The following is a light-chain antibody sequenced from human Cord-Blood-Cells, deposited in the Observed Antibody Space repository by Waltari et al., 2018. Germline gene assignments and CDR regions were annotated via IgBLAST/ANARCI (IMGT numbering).Light chain of an antibody. CDR2: DVS. Sequence: QSALTQPASVSGSPGQSITISCTGTSSDVGGYHYVSWYQQHPGKAPKLMIDDVSKRPSGVSNRFSGSKSGNTASLTISGLQAEDEADYYCSSYTSSSTLVFGGGTKLTVL. J-gene: IGLJ3*02. CDR1: SSDVGGYHY. V-gene: IGLV2-14*01. CDR3: SSYTSSSTLV.